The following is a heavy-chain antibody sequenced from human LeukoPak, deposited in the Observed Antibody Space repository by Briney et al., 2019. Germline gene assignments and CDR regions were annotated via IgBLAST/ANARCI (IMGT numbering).Heavy chain of an antibody. Sequence: SETLSLTCDVSGGSFSGYYWTWIRQPPGKGLEWMGEINHSAHPNYNPSLKTRLSLSIDTSKNQISLKMRSVTAADTAVYYCARGRNWQTFYHFCMDVWGNGTTVTVSS. CDR3: ARGRNWQTFYHFCMDV. V-gene: IGHV4-34*01. CDR2: INHSAHP. J-gene: IGHJ6*03. D-gene: IGHD1-14*01. CDR1: GGSFSGYY.